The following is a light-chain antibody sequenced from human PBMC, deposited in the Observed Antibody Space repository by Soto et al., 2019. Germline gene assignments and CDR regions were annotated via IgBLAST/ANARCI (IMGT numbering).Light chain of an antibody. CDR2: AAS. J-gene: IGKJ2*01. V-gene: IGKV1-39*01. CDR3: QQSYSTPYT. CDR1: QSISTY. Sequence: DIQMTQSPSSLSASAGDRVTITCRASQSISTYLNWFQQKPGKAPKLLIYAASSWQSGVPSRFSGSGSGTDFTLTISSLQPEDFATYYCQQSYSTPYTFGQGTKLEIK.